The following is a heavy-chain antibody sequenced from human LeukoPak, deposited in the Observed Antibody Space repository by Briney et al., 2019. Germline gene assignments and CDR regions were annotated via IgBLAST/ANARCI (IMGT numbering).Heavy chain of an antibody. J-gene: IGHJ4*02. Sequence: GGSLRLSCAASGFTSSSYGMRWVRQAPGKGLEGVAVIWYDGSNKYYADSVKGRFTISRDNSKNTLYLQMNSLRAEDTAVYYCARSRGGNDYGDHSDYWGQGTLVTVSS. CDR3: ARSRGGNDYGDHSDY. CDR2: IWYDGSNK. CDR1: GFTSSSYG. V-gene: IGHV3-33*01. D-gene: IGHD4-17*01.